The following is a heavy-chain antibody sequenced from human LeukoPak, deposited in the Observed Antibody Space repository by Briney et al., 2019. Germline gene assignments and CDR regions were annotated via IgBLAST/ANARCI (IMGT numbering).Heavy chain of an antibody. V-gene: IGHV3-53*04. CDR3: ARDSYDSSGYYFGY. Sequence: TGGSLRLSCAASGFTVSSNYMSWVRQAPGKGLEWVSVIYSGGSTYYADSVKGRFTISRHNSKNTLYLQMNSLRAEDTAVYYCARDSYDSSGYYFGYWGQGTLVTVSS. J-gene: IGHJ4*02. CDR1: GFTVSSNY. D-gene: IGHD3-22*01. CDR2: IYSGGST.